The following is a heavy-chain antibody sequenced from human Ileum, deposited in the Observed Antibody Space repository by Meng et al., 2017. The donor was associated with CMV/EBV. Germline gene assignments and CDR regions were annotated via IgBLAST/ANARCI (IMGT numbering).Heavy chain of an antibody. Sequence: GGSLRLSCAASGFTFSNFEMNWVRQAPGKGLEWVSSITSGGGTIFYADSVKGRFTISRDNAENTLYLQMNSLRAEDTAVYYCARRVVVPAAPYYFDSWGQGTLVTVSS. CDR1: GFTFSNFE. CDR2: ITSGGGTI. V-gene: IGHV3-48*03. J-gene: IGHJ4*02. D-gene: IGHD2-2*01. CDR3: ARRVVVPAAPYYFDS.